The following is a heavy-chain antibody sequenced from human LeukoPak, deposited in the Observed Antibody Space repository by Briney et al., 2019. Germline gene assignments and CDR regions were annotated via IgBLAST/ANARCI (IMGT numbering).Heavy chain of an antibody. CDR1: GFTFSSYE. J-gene: IGHJ5*02. CDR2: ISSSGATR. Sequence: GGSLRLSCAASGFTFSSYEMNWVRQAPGKGLEWVSYISSSGATRYYADSVKGRFTISRDNAKNSLYLQMNSLRAEDTAVYYCARDFRPVWFGELLPVGWFDPWGQGTLVTVSS. D-gene: IGHD3-10*01. CDR3: ARDFRPVWFGELLPVGWFDP. V-gene: IGHV3-48*03.